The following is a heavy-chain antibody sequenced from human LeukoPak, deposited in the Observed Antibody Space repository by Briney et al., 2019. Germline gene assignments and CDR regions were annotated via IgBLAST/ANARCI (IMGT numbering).Heavy chain of an antibody. CDR3: ARGPGAVQYYYYHYMDV. D-gene: IGHD1-26*01. V-gene: IGHV1-46*01. CDR2: INPSGGST. J-gene: IGHJ6*03. Sequence: ASVKVSCKASGYTFTSYYMHWVRQAPGQGLEWMGIINPSGGSTSYAQKFQGRVTMTRDMSTSTVYMELSSLRSEDTAVYYCARGPGAVQYYYYHYMDVWGKGTTVTVSS. CDR1: GYTFTSYY.